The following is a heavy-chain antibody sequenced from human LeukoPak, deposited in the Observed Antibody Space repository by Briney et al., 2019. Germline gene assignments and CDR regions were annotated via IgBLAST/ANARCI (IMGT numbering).Heavy chain of an antibody. V-gene: IGHV3-48*03. CDR2: ISSSGSTI. D-gene: IGHD1-1*01. CDR1: GFTFSSYE. CDR3: AREWGTPWSYYYYGMDV. Sequence: GGSLRLSCAASGFTFSSYEMNWVRQAPGKGLEWVSYISSSGSTIYYADSVKGRFTISRDNAKHSLYLQMNSLRAEDTAVYYCAREWGTPWSYYYYGMDVWGQGTTVTVSS. J-gene: IGHJ6*02.